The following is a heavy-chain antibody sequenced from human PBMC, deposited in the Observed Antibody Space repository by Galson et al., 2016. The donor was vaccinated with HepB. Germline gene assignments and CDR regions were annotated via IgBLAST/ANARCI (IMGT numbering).Heavy chain of an antibody. Sequence: SLRLSCAASGFTFSNYGMHWVRQAPGKGLEWVAADSMDGRRKFYADSVKDRFTISRDNSNNMLFLQMSSLRTDDTAIYYCAKRHEYCPAVGCSVDYWGQGTLVSVSS. CDR1: GFTFSNYG. CDR3: AKRHEYCPAVGCSVDY. J-gene: IGHJ4*02. CDR2: DSMDGRRK. V-gene: IGHV3-30*18. D-gene: IGHD2/OR15-2a*01.